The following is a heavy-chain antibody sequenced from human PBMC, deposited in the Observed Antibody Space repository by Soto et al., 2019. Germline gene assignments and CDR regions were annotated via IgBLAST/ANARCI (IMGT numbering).Heavy chain of an antibody. Sequence: SETLSLTCAVSGDSISSSYWWSWVRQPPGKGLEWIGEIYYSGSTNYNPSLKSRVTISVDKSKNHFSLKLTSVTAADTAVYYCARRAYPGFDYWGQGTLVTVSS. CDR2: IYYSGST. CDR1: GDSISSSYW. CDR3: ARRAYPGFDY. J-gene: IGHJ4*02. V-gene: IGHV4-4*02.